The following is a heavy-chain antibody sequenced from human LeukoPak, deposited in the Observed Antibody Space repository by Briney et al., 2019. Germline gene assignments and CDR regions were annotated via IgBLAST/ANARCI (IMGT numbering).Heavy chain of an antibody. D-gene: IGHD3-10*02. V-gene: IGHV3-21*01. CDR2: ISSSSSYI. CDR1: GFTFSSYS. CDR3: AELGITMIGGV. Sequence: GGSLRLSCAASGFTFSSYSMNWVRQAPGKGLEWVSSISSSSSYIYYAHSVKGRFTISRDNAKNSLYLQMNSLRAEDTAVYYCAELGITMIGGVWGKGATVTISS. J-gene: IGHJ6*01.